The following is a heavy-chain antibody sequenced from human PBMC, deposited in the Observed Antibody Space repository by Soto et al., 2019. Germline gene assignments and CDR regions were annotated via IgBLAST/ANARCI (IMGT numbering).Heavy chain of an antibody. D-gene: IGHD2-15*01. CDR3: ATERTVVVVAASPRDAFDI. V-gene: IGHV1-24*01. Sequence: ASVKVSCKVSGYTLTELSMHWVQQAPGKGLEWMGGFDPEDGQTIYAQKFQGRVTMTEDTSTDTAYMELSSLRSEDTAVYYCATERTVVVVAASPRDAFDIWGQGTMVTVSS. CDR2: FDPEDGQT. J-gene: IGHJ3*02. CDR1: GYTLTELS.